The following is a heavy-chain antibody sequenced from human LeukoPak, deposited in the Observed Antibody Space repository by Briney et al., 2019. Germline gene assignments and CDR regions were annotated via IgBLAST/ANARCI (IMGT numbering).Heavy chain of an antibody. J-gene: IGHJ4*02. CDR3: ARGRTTVTTSTLGY. D-gene: IGHD4-17*01. Sequence: GASVKVSCKASGYTFTSYDINWVRQATGQGLEWMGWMNPNSGNTGYAQKFQGRVTMTRNTSISTAYMELSSLRSEDTAVYYCARGRTTVTTSTLGYWGQGTLVTVSS. V-gene: IGHV1-8*01. CDR1: GYTFTSYD. CDR2: MNPNSGNT.